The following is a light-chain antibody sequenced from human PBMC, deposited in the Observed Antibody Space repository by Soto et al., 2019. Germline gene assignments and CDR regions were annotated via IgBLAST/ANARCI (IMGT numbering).Light chain of an antibody. J-gene: IGLJ2*01. Sequence: QSALTQPASVSGSPGQSITISCTGTRRDVGGYNHVAWYQQYPGKAPKLIIFEVSDRPSGISNRFSGSKSANTASLSISGLQAEDEADYYCSSYKRGATLVFGGGTKLTVL. CDR3: SSYKRGATLV. CDR1: RRDVGGYNH. CDR2: EVS. V-gene: IGLV2-14*01.